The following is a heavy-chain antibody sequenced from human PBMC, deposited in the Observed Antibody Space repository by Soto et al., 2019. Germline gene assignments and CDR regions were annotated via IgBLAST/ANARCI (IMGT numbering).Heavy chain of an antibody. CDR3: ASEASAVTEYYFEY. CDR2: SNPNSGGT. CDR1: GYTVTGYY. D-gene: IGHD4-17*01. Sequence: ASVKVSGKASGYTVTGYYMHWVRQAPGQGLEGMGGSNPNSGGTNDAQKVQGRGTMTRDTSISTAYMELSRLRSDATAVSYCASEASAVTEYYFEYWGQVTLVSVSS. J-gene: IGHJ4*02. V-gene: IGHV1-2*02.